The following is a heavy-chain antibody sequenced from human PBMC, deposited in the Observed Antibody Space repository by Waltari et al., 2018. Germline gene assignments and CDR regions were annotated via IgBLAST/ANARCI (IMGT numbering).Heavy chain of an antibody. Sequence: QVQLQQWGAGLLTPPEPLSLTCAVYGGSFSVDYCSWIRQPPGKGLEWIGEINHSGSTNYNPSLKSRVTISVDTSKNQFSLKLSSVTAADTAVYYCATLDFWSGLGGYWGQGTLVTVSS. V-gene: IGHV4-34*01. J-gene: IGHJ4*02. CDR2: INHSGST. D-gene: IGHD3-3*01. CDR1: GGSFSVDY. CDR3: ATLDFWSGLGGY.